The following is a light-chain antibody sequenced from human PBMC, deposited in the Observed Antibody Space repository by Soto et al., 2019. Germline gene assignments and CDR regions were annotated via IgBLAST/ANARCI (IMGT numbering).Light chain of an antibody. V-gene: IGLV2-14*01. CDR3: SSYTSTNPVV. CDR2: EVR. J-gene: IGLJ2*01. Sequence: QSAPTQPASGSGAPGQSSTISCAGTRSDVGGYNYVSWYQQYPGKAPKLRIYEVRNRPSGVSNRFSGSKSGNTASLAISGLQAEDEAEYYCSSYTSTNPVVFGGGTQLTVL. CDR1: RSDVGGYNY.